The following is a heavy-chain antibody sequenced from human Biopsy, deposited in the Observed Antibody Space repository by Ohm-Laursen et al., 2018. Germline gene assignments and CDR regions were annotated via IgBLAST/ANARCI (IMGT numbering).Heavy chain of an antibody. CDR2: ISAAGPAM. V-gene: IGHV3-11*01. CDR1: GFTFSDFY. J-gene: IGHJ4*02. CDR3: ARRRPIDY. Sequence: SLRLSCAASGFTFSDFYMSWIRQAPGKGLEWISYISAAGPAMFYADSVRGRFTISRDNANNLLHLQMDSLRAEDTAVYYCARRRPIDYWGQGILVTVSS.